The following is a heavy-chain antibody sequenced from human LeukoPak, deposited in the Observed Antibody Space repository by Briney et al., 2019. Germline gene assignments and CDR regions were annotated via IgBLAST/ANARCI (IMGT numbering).Heavy chain of an antibody. Sequence: GASVKVSCKASGYTFTSYDIIWVRQATGQGLEWMGWMSPNGDSTDSPQLFQGRVTMTRNTSISTAYMEVTRLRSDDMAVYYCARRSHTGDFDYWGQGTLVTVSS. D-gene: IGHD2-8*02. CDR1: GYTFTSYD. CDR2: MSPNGDST. V-gene: IGHV1-8*01. J-gene: IGHJ4*02. CDR3: ARRSHTGDFDY.